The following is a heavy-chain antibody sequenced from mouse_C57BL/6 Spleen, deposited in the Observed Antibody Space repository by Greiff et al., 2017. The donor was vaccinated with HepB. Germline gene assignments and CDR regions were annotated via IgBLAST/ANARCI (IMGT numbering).Heavy chain of an antibody. CDR2: IDPSDSYT. D-gene: IGHD1-1*01. Sequence: VQLQQSGAELVMPGASVKLSCKASGYTFTSYWMHWVKQRPGQGLEWIGEIDPSDSYTNYNQKFKGKSTLTVDKSSSTAYMQLSSLTSEDSAVYYCAIYYGSSYVNWYFDVWGTGTTVTVSS. V-gene: IGHV1-69*01. CDR1: GYTFTSYW. CDR3: AIYYGSSYVNWYFDV. J-gene: IGHJ1*03.